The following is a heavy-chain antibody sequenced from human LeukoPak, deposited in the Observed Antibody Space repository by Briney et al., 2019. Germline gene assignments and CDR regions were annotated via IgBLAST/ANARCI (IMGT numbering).Heavy chain of an antibody. CDR2: IVYDGGNN. CDR1: GFTFSSYA. Sequence: GGSVRLPCAVWGFTFSSYAMHGVRQAPGKGRGGVAFIVYDGGNNYYEEPVRGRLTICPNDPKNTLYLQLNILKAEDTAVHYCARDGSYDGSGSYYNPSYWGQGTLVTVSS. J-gene: IGHJ4*02. V-gene: IGHV3-30-3*01. D-gene: IGHD3-10*01. CDR3: ARDGSYDGSGSYYNPSY.